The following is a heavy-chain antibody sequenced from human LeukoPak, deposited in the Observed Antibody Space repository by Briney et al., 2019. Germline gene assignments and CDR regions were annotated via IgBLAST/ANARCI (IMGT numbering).Heavy chain of an antibody. J-gene: IGHJ4*02. CDR2: INPSGHST. V-gene: IGHV1-46*01. Sequence: ASVKVSCKASGYTFTSYYMHWVRQAPGQGLEWMGIINPSGHSTTYAQRFQGRVTMTTDTSTSTVCMELSSLRSEDTAVYYCAREHSGSFSNWGQGTLVTVSS. CDR1: GYTFTSYY. D-gene: IGHD1-26*01. CDR3: AREHSGSFSN.